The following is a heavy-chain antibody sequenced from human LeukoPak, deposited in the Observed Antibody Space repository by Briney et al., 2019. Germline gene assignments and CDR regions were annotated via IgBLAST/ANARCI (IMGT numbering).Heavy chain of an antibody. CDR3: ARRDYGSGSFFGIDY. J-gene: IGHJ4*02. CDR1: GFTFSSYT. Sequence: PGGSLRLSCAASGFTFSSYTMHWVRQAPGKGLEWISSISGGSSTIYYADSVKGRFTISRDNARNSLYLQMTSLRDEDTAVYYCARRDYGSGSFFGIDYWGQGTLVTVSS. D-gene: IGHD3-10*01. V-gene: IGHV3-48*02. CDR2: ISGGSSTI.